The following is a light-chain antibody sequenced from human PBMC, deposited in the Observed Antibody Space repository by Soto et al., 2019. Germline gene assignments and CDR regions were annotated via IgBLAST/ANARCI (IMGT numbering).Light chain of an antibody. Sequence: SYELTQPPSVSVAPGQTARITCGGNNIGSNSVHWYQQKPGQAPVLVVYDDRDRPSGIPERFSGSNSGNTATLTISRVEAGDEADYYCQVWDSSSDHVVFGGGTKLTVL. CDR2: DDR. CDR1: NIGSNS. CDR3: QVWDSSSDHVV. J-gene: IGLJ2*01. V-gene: IGLV3-21*02.